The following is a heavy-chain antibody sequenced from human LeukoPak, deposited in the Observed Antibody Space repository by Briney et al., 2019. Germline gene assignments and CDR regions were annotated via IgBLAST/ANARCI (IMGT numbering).Heavy chain of an antibody. V-gene: IGHV4-39*01. D-gene: IGHD3-3*01. Sequence: SETLSLTCTVSGGSISSSSYSWGWIRQPPGKGLEWIGSIYYSGSTYYNPSLKSRVTISVDTSKNQFSLKLSSVTAADTAVYYCASLRFLEWLWDYWGQGTLVTVSS. CDR2: IYYSGST. CDR3: ASLRFLEWLWDY. CDR1: GGSISSSSYS. J-gene: IGHJ4*02.